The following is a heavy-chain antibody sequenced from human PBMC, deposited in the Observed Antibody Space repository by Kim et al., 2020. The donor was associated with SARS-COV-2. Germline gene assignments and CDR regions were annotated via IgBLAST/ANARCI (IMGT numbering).Heavy chain of an antibody. V-gene: IGHV1-2*06. CDR3: ARDQPYSSSSQQLWLSYYFDY. J-gene: IGHJ4*02. Sequence: ASVKVSCKASGYTFTGYYMHWVRQAPGQGLEWMGRINPNSGGTNYAQKFQGRVTMTRDTSISTAYMELSRLRSDDTAVYYCARDQPYSSSSQQLWLSYYFDYWGQGTLVTVSS. D-gene: IGHD6-6*01. CDR2: INPNSGGT. CDR1: GYTFTGYY.